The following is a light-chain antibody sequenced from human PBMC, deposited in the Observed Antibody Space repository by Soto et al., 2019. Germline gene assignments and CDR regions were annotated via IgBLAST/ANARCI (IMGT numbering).Light chain of an antibody. CDR2: GAS. Sequence: EIVLTQSPGTLSLSPGERATLSCRASQSFSSSYLAWYQQKPGQAPRLLIYGASSRATGIPDRFSGGGSGTDFTLTISRLEPEDFAVYYCQHYGSALFTFGPGPKVGIK. J-gene: IGKJ3*01. CDR3: QHYGSALFT. V-gene: IGKV3-20*01. CDR1: QSFSSSY.